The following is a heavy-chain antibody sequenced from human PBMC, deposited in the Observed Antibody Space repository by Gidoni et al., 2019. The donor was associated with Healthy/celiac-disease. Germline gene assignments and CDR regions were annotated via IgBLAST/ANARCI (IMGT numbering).Heavy chain of an antibody. Sequence: QVQLVESGGGVVQPGRSLRLSCAASGFTFSSYGMHWVRQAPGKGLEWVAVIWYDGSNKYYADSVKGRFTISRDNSKNTLYLQMNSLRAEDTAVYYCAREAVPAANNWFDPWGQGTLVTVSS. D-gene: IGHD2-2*01. J-gene: IGHJ5*02. V-gene: IGHV3-33*01. CDR3: AREAVPAANNWFDP. CDR2: IWYDGSNK. CDR1: GFTFSSYG.